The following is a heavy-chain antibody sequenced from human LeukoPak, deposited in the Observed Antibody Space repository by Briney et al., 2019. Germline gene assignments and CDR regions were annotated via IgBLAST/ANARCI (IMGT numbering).Heavy chain of an antibody. Sequence: TSETLSLTCTVSAGSISGYYWTWIRQPPGKGLEWIGYIYYTVRTNYNPSLKSRVDISLDTSKNQFSLQLNSVTAADTAVYYCARWFCSGGSCRGAVDYWGQGTLVTVSS. D-gene: IGHD2-15*01. CDR2: IYYTVRT. V-gene: IGHV4-59*01. J-gene: IGHJ4*02. CDR1: AGSISGYY. CDR3: ARWFCSGGSCRGAVDY.